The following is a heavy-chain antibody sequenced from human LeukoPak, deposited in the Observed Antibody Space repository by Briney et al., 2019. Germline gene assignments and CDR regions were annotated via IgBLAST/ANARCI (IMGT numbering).Heavy chain of an antibody. CDR1: GGSISVTPYY. CDR3: ARASTNFGHFAY. CDR2: IYYSGST. D-gene: IGHD3-3*01. V-gene: IGHV4-39*07. Sequence: PSETLSLTCAISGGSISVTPYYWGWIRQPPGKGLEWIGSIYYSGSTYYNPSLKSRLTISVDTSKNQFSLKLTSVTAADTAVYYCARASTNFGHFAYWGRGTLVTVSS. J-gene: IGHJ4*02.